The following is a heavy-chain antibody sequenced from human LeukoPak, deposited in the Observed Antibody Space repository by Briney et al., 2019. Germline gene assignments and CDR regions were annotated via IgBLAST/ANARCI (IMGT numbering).Heavy chain of an antibody. V-gene: IGHV1-2*04. Sequence: GSVKVSCKASGYTFTGYYMHWVRQAPGQGLEWMGWINPNSGGTNYAQKFQGWVTMTRDTSISTAYMELSRLRSDDTAVYYCARESDSSSWYDYWGQGTLVTVSS. J-gene: IGHJ4*02. D-gene: IGHD6-13*01. CDR2: INPNSGGT. CDR1: GYTFTGYY. CDR3: ARESDSSSWYDY.